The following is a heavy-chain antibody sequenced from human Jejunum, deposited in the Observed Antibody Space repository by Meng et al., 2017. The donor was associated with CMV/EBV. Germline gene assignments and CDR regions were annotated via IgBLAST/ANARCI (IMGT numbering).Heavy chain of an antibody. CDR1: SYG. D-gene: IGHD2-2*01. J-gene: IGHJ6*02. Sequence: SYGMNWVRQAPGQGLEWVSSFSGSSTYSYYAASVKGRFTISRDNAKNSLYLQMNGLRAEDTALYYCARDNLRSTSWQGDYAMDVWGQGTTVTVSS. V-gene: IGHV3-21*01. CDR3: ARDNLRSTSWQGDYAMDV. CDR2: FSGSSTYS.